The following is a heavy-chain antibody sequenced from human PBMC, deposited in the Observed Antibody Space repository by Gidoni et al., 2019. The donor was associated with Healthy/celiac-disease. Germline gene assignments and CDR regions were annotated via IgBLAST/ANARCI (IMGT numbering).Heavy chain of an antibody. CDR1: GVSIRSGGSY. V-gene: IGHV4-31*03. Sequence: QVQLHESGPGLVKPSQSLSLTCTVSGVSIRSGGSYWSWIRQHPGKGLEWIGYIYYSGSTYYNPSLKSRVTISVDTSKNQFSLKLSSVTAADTAVYYWARGYCSGGSCSGFYGMDVWGQGTTVTVSS. D-gene: IGHD2-15*01. CDR3: ARGYCSGGSCSGFYGMDV. CDR2: IYYSGST. J-gene: IGHJ6*02.